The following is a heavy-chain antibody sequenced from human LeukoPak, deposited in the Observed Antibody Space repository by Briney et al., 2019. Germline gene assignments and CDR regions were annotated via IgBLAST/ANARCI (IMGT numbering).Heavy chain of an antibody. CDR1: GYTFSSHD. CDR3: ARVVNYFDYVMARFDY. D-gene: IGHD4-17*01. Sequence: GASVKVSSTPAGYTFSSHDITWVRQATGQGLEWMGWMNPNSGNTGYAQKFQGRVTITRNTSISTAYMELTSLRSEDTAVYYCARVVNYFDYVMARFDYWGQGPLVTVSS. J-gene: IGHJ4*02. CDR2: MNPNSGNT. V-gene: IGHV1-8*01.